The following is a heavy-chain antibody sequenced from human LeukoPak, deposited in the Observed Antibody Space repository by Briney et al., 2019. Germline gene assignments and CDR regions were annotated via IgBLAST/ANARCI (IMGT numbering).Heavy chain of an antibody. V-gene: IGHV4-39*01. D-gene: IGHD2-8*02. Sequence: LRETLSLTCTVSGDSISSSSYYWGWIRQPPGKGLEWIGSIYYSGSTYYNPSLKSRVTMSVDTSKNQFSLKLSSVTAADTAVYYCARHGGVGVIPDFDYRGPGTLVTVSS. CDR2: IYYSGST. CDR3: ARHGGVGVIPDFDY. J-gene: IGHJ4*02. CDR1: GDSISSSSYY.